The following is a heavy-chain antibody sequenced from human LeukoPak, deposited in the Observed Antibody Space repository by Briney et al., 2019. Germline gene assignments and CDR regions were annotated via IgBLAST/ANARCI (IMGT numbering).Heavy chain of an antibody. V-gene: IGHV4-39*01. D-gene: IGHD3-10*01. Sequence: SETQSLTCTVSVGSFSSTTYYWSWIRQHPGKGMEWIASINYIGSTYYNPSPKSRVTISADTSENQFSLKLSSVTAADTAVYYCARYVVYGSGKYYFDYWGQGTLVTVSS. CDR2: INYIGST. J-gene: IGHJ4*02. CDR1: VGSFSSTTYY. CDR3: ARYVVYGSGKYYFDY.